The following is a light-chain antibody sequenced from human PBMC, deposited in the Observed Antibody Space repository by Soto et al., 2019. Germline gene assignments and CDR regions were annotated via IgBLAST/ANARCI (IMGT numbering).Light chain of an antibody. Sequence: EIVLTQSPATLSLSPGERATLSCRASQSVSSYLAWYQQKPGQAPRLLIYDASNRATGIPARFSGSGSGTDFTLTISSLEPEDFAVYYCQQGINWPLTFDGGTNLDIK. CDR3: QQGINWPLT. CDR2: DAS. J-gene: IGKJ4*01. V-gene: IGKV3-11*01. CDR1: QSVSSY.